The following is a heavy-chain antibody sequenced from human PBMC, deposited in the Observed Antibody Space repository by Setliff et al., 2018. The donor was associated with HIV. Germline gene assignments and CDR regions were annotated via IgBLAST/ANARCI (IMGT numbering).Heavy chain of an antibody. Sequence: SETLSLTCTVSGDSITNDDYYWGWIRQPPGKGLEWIAIIHYNGRTYYDPSLKSRVTIFVDTSKTQFYLKLRSVTASDTAVYYCARDAGPHYGSGPPLEYWGQGIQVTVSS. J-gene: IGHJ4*02. V-gene: IGHV4-39*02. D-gene: IGHD3-10*01. CDR1: GDSITNDDYY. CDR2: IHYNGRT. CDR3: ARDAGPHYGSGPPLEY.